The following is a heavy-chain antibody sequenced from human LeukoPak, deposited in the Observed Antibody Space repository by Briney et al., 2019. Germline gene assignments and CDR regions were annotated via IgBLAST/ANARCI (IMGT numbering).Heavy chain of an antibody. Sequence: SETLSLTCSVSGGSISGYYWTWLRQPAGKGLEWIGRVYTSGSTHYNPSLKTRLTMSVDTSKNQFSLKLSSVTAADTAVYYCARLITGTTTAFDIWGQGTMVTVSS. V-gene: IGHV4-4*07. CDR1: GGSISGYY. CDR3: ARLITGTTTAFDI. J-gene: IGHJ3*02. D-gene: IGHD1-7*01. CDR2: VYTSGST.